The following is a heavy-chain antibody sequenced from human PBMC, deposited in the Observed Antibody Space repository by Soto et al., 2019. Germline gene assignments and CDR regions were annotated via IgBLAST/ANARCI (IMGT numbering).Heavy chain of an antibody. CDR3: AKEFRDYDFWSGYSAFDI. CDR1: GFTFSSYA. D-gene: IGHD3-3*01. Sequence: EVQLLESGGGLVQPGGSLRLSCAASGFTFSSYAMSWVRQAPGKGLEWVSAISGSGGSTYYADSVKGRFTISRDNSKNTLYLQMNSLRAEDTAVYYCAKEFRDYDFWSGYSAFDIWGQGTMVTVSS. V-gene: IGHV3-23*01. CDR2: ISGSGGST. J-gene: IGHJ3*02.